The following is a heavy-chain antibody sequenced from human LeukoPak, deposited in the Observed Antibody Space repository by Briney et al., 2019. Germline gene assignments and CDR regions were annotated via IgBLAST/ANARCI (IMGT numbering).Heavy chain of an antibody. J-gene: IGHJ6*04. CDR3: AELGITMIGGV. V-gene: IGHV3-23*01. CDR1: GFTFSNYG. Sequence: GGTLRLSCAASGFTFSNYGMSWVRQAPGKGLEWVSTFSVRSGASTYYADSVKGRFTISRDNAKNSLYLQMNSLRAEDTAVYYCAELGITMIGGVWGKGTTVTISS. D-gene: IGHD3-10*02. CDR2: FSVRSGAST.